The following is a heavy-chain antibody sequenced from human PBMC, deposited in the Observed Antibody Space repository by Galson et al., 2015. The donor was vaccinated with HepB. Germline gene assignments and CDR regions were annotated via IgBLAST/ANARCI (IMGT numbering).Heavy chain of an antibody. J-gene: IGHJ4*02. CDR2: IYPHDSDT. CDR3: GRLAYYGGPTYSWYFDY. D-gene: IGHD2-21*01. Sequence: QSGAGVKKPGESLKISCKGSGYIFTNYWIGWVRQMPGKGLEWMSMIYPHDSDTRYSPSFQGQVTISADKSITTAYLQWSSLKASDTAMYYCGRLAYYGGPTYSWYFDYWGQGTLVTVSS. V-gene: IGHV5-51*01. CDR1: GYIFTNYW.